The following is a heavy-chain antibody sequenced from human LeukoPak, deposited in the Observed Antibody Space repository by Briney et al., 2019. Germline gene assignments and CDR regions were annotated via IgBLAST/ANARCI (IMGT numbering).Heavy chain of an antibody. CDR3: AKAHYDYVWGSYRYFCAFDI. CDR2: IRGDGGRT. V-gene: IGHV3-43*02. J-gene: IGHJ3*02. CDR1: GFTFDDYP. Sequence: GGPRSLSCEASGFTFDDYPIHGVRKAPGKGLEWVSLIRGDGGRTHYADSVKGRFTISRDNSKNSLYLQMNSLRTEDTAFYYCAKAHYDYVWGSYRYFCAFDIWGQGTMVTVSS. D-gene: IGHD3-16*02.